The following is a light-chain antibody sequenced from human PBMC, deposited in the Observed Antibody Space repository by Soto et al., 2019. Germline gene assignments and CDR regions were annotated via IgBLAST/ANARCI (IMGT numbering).Light chain of an antibody. Sequence: QSALTQPASVSGSPGQSITISCTGTSRDVGGYNLVSWYQQHPGKAPKLMIYDVSNRPSGVSNRFSGSKSGNTASLTISGLQAEDEAGYYCSSYTSSSTSHVVFGGGTKLTVL. V-gene: IGLV2-14*01. CDR2: DVS. CDR3: SSYTSSSTSHVV. CDR1: SRDVGGYNL. J-gene: IGLJ2*01.